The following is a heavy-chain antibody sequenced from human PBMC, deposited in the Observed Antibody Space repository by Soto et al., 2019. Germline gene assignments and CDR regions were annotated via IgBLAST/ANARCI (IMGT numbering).Heavy chain of an antibody. CDR3: AKDPIGSGGSCYPTDY. CDR1: GFTFTNFA. D-gene: IGHD2-15*01. Sequence: GGSLRLSCAASGFTFTNFAVSWVRQAPGKGMEWVSAIGGSGSSANYADSVKGRFTVSRDDSKNTLYLQMNSLRAEDTAVYYCAKDPIGSGGSCYPTDYWGQGTLVTVSS. CDR2: IGGSGSSA. J-gene: IGHJ4*02. V-gene: IGHV3-23*01.